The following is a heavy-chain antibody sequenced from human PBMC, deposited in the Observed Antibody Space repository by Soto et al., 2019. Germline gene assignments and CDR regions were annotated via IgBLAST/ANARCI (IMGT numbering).Heavy chain of an antibody. D-gene: IGHD3-10*01. CDR1: GFSLSTSGVG. CDR2: IYWDDDK. J-gene: IGHJ4*02. CDR3: AHIRSGSYYMGFVY. V-gene: IGHV2-5*02. Sequence: QITLKESGPTLVKPTQTLTLTCTFSGFSLSTSGVGVGWIRQPPGKALEWLALIYWDDDKRYSPSLKSRLTITKDNSKNQVVLTMTNMDPVDTATYYCAHIRSGSYYMGFVYWGQGTLVTVSS.